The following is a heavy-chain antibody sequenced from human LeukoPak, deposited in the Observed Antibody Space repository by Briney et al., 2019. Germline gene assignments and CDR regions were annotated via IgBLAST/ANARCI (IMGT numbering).Heavy chain of an antibody. CDR1: GFTFSSYA. Sequence: GGSLRLSCAASGFTFSSYAMSWVRQAPGKGLVWVSAISGSGGSTYYADSVKGRFTISRDDSKNTLYLQMNSLRAEDTAVYYCAKYTAYSTGWPSYWGQGTLVTVS. CDR3: AKYTAYSTGWPSY. CDR2: ISGSGGST. J-gene: IGHJ4*02. D-gene: IGHD6-19*01. V-gene: IGHV3-23*01.